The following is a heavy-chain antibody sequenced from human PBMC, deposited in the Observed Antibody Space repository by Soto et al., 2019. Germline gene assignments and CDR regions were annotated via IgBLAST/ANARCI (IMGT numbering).Heavy chain of an antibody. CDR2: IIPIFGTA. D-gene: IGHD6-6*01. CDR1: GGTFSSYA. CDR3: ERARSSSSPSDS. Sequence: QEQLVQSGAEVKKPGASVKVSCKASGGTFSSYAISWVRQAPGQGLEWMGGIIPIFGTANYAQKFQGRVTITADESTSTAYMGLSSLRSADTAVAYGERARSSSSPSDSWGQGTLVTVSS. V-gene: IGHV1-69*01. J-gene: IGHJ4*02.